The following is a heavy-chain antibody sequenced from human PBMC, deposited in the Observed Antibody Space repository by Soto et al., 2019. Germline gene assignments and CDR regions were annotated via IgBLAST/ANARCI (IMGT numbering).Heavy chain of an antibody. J-gene: IGHJ6*02. Sequence: SVKVSCKASGGTFSSYAISWVRQAPGQGLEWMGGIIPIFGTANYAQKFQGRVTITADESTSTAYMELSSLRSEDTAVYYCARGESGEWTAYYYCMDVWGQGTTVTVSS. V-gene: IGHV1-69*13. D-gene: IGHD3-16*01. CDR1: GGTFSSYA. CDR3: ARGESGEWTAYYYCMDV. CDR2: IIPIFGTA.